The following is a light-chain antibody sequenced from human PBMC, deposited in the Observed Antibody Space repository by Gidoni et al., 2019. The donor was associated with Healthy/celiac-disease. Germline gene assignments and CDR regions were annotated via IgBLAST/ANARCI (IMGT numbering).Light chain of an antibody. V-gene: IGKV4-1*01. CDR2: WAS. CDR3: QQYYSTPWT. Sequence: IVISQSPDSPALSLGDSATINCKSRQSVLYSSNNKNYLSWYQQKPGQPPKLLIYWASTRESWVPDRFSGSGSGTDFTLTISSLQAEDVAVYYCQQYYSTPWTFXQXTKVEIK. J-gene: IGKJ1*01. CDR1: QSVLYSSNNKNY.